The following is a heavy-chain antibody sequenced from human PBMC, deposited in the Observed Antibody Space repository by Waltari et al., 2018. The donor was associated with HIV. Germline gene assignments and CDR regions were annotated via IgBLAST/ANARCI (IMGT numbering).Heavy chain of an antibody. V-gene: IGHV7-4-1*02. J-gene: IGHJ1*01. CDR3: ARTGIAGAGVYFQY. D-gene: IGHD6-13*01. CDR1: GYTFSTYG. CDR2: INTKNGNP. Sequence: QVQLVQSGSELKKPGASVTVSCKASGYTFSTYGVNWLRQAPGQGLEWMGWINTKNGNPTYGQGFTGRFVFSLDTSVSTTYLQINSLKAEDTAVYYCARTGIAGAGVYFQYWGQGTLVTVSS.